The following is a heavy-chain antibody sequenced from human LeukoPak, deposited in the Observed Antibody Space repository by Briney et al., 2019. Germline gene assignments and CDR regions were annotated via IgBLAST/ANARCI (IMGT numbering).Heavy chain of an antibody. Sequence: GGSLRLSCAASGFTFSIYAMSWVRQAPGKGLEWASAISGSGGTAYYADSVKGRFTISRDNSKNTLYLQMNSLRAEDTAVYYCAKKGYYDGSGYYMYYFDHWGQGTLVTVS. D-gene: IGHD3-22*01. CDR3: AKKGYYDGSGYYMYYFDH. J-gene: IGHJ4*02. V-gene: IGHV3-23*01. CDR1: GFTFSIYA. CDR2: ISGSGGTA.